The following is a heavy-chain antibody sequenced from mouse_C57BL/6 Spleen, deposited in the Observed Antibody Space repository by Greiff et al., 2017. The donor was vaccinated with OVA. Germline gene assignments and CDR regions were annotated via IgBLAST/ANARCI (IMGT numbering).Heavy chain of an antibody. J-gene: IGHJ3*01. CDR2: ISDGGSYT. D-gene: IGHD1-1*01. V-gene: IGHV5-4*01. Sequence: EVQVVESGGGLVKPGGSLKLSCAASGFTFSSYAMSWVRQTPEKRLEWVATISDGGSYTYYPDNVKGRFTISRDNAKNNLYLQMSHLKSEDTAMYYCAREDYYGRGTWFAYWGQGTLVTVSA. CDR3: AREDYYGRGTWFAY. CDR1: GFTFSSYA.